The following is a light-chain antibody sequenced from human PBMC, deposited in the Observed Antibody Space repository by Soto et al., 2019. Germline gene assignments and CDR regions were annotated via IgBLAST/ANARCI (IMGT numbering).Light chain of an antibody. CDR3: GVWYDSMNGRVV. V-gene: IGLV1-44*01. J-gene: IGLJ2*01. Sequence: QSALTQPPSASGTPGQRVTISCSGRSSNIGRNTVNWYQQLPGMAPKLLIYGNDQRPSGVPARCSGSKSCTSASLAISGLQYAEEADYYCGVWYDSMNGRVVFGGGTKLTVL. CDR1: SSNIGRNT. CDR2: GND.